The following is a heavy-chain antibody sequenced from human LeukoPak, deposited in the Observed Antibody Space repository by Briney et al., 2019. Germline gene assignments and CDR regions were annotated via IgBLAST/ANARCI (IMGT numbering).Heavy chain of an antibody. D-gene: IGHD6-13*01. J-gene: IGHJ4*02. V-gene: IGHV3-48*04. CDR3: ARGTGDTSSWYHDY. Sequence: GGSLGLSCAASGFTFNDYSMNWVRQAPGKGLEWVSYISNGGGTIYYADSVRGRFTISRDNDKNSLYLQMNSLRAEDTAVYHCARGTGDTSSWYHDYWGQGTLVTVS. CDR1: GFTFNDYS. CDR2: ISNGGGTI.